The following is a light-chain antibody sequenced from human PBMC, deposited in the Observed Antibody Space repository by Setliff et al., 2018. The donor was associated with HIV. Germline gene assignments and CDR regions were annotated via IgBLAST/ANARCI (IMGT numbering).Light chain of an antibody. CDR3: QSSDNGLIYSV. Sequence: ALTQPASVSGSPGQSITISCTGTSSDVGGYNYVSWYQQYPGKAPKLMIYDVSKRPSGVSNRFSGSKSGNTASLTISGLQAEDEADYYCQSSDNGLIYSVFGGGTKVTVL. J-gene: IGLJ3*02. V-gene: IGLV2-14*01. CDR2: DVS. CDR1: SSDVGGYNY.